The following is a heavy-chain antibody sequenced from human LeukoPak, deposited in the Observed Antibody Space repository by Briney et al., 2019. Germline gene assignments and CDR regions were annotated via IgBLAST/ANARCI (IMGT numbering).Heavy chain of an antibody. D-gene: IGHD5-18*01. CDR2: INPNSGGT. J-gene: IGHJ4*02. Sequence: ASVKVSCKASGYTFTGYYMHWVRQAPGQGLEWMGWINPNSGGTNYAQKFQGRVTMTRDTSISTAYMELSRLRSDDTAVYYCAKARGAIQLWIVAYFDYWGQGTLVTVSS. CDR3: AKARGAIQLWIVAYFDY. CDR1: GYTFTGYY. V-gene: IGHV1-2*02.